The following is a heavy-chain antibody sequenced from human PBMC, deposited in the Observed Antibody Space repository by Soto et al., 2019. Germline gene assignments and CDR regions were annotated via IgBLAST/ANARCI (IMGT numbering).Heavy chain of an antibody. CDR3: ARRSFRYCSGGSCPGNAFDI. D-gene: IGHD2-15*01. Sequence: AGESLKISCKGSGYSFTSYWIGWVRQMPGKGLEWMGIIYPGDSDTRYSPSFQGQVTISADKSISTAYLQWSSLKASDTAMYYCARRSFRYCSGGSCPGNAFDIWGQGTMVTVSS. V-gene: IGHV5-51*01. CDR2: IYPGDSDT. CDR1: GYSFTSYW. J-gene: IGHJ3*02.